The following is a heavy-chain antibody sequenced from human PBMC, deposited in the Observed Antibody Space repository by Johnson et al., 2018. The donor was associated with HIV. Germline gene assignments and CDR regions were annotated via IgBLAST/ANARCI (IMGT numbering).Heavy chain of an antibody. CDR2: ISYDGSNK. V-gene: IGHV3-30*04. CDR3: AKSSSATYYGDAFDM. D-gene: IGHD3-10*01. J-gene: IGHJ3*02. CDR1: GFSFTKYA. Sequence: QVQLVESGGGVVQPGRSLRLSCAASGFSFTKYAMHWVRQAPGKGLEWVAIISYDGSNKYYADSVKGRFTISRDNSKKTLSLQMNSLRPEDTTVYYCAKSSSATYYGDAFDMWGQGTMVTVSS.